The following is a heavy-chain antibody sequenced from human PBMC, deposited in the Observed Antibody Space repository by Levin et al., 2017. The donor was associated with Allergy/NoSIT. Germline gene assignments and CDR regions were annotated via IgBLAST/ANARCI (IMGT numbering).Heavy chain of an antibody. J-gene: IGHJ4*02. CDR3: ARAPYNYDSSGSLFDY. CDR2: INPNSGGT. Sequence: GGSLRLSCKASGYTFAGYYMHWVRQAPGQGLEWMGRINPNSGGTNYAQKFRDRVTMTRDTSISTAYMELSRLRSDDTAVYYCARAPYNYDSSGSLFDYWGQGTLVTVSS. V-gene: IGHV1-2*06. CDR1: GYTFAGYY. D-gene: IGHD3-22*01.